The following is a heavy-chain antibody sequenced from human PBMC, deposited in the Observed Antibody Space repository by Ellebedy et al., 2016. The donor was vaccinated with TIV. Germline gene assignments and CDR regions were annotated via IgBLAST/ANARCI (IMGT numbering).Heavy chain of an antibody. CDR2: IWSDGNHA. V-gene: IGHV3-33*08. CDR3: ARDFKPSDCSGGICHSGL. CDR1: GFIFSSYS. D-gene: IGHD2-15*01. Sequence: GGSLRLSXAASGFIFSSYSMHWVRQAPGKGLEWVAVIWSDGNHAIYADSVKGRFTISRDNSKNTLYLQMDSLRAEDTAVYYCARDFKPSDCSGGICHSGLWGQGTLVTVSS. J-gene: IGHJ4*02.